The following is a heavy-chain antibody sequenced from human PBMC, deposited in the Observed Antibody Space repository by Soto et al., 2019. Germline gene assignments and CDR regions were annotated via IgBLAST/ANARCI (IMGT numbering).Heavy chain of an antibody. CDR1: RFRVTRSG. J-gene: IGHJ6*02. Sequence: SLKIGSASCRFRVTRSGFPWVLPAQGKGLEWVAVISYDGSNKYYADSVKGRFTISRDNSKNTLYLQMNSLRAEDTAVYYCAKDLIGYYGSGRYYYYGMDVWGQGTTVTVSS. V-gene: IGHV3-30*18. CDR3: AKDLIGYYGSGRYYYYGMDV. D-gene: IGHD3-10*01. CDR2: ISYDGSNK.